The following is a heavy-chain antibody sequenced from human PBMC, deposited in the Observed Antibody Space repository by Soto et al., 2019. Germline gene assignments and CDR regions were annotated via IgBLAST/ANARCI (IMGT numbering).Heavy chain of an antibody. V-gene: IGHV3-48*01. CDR3: ARSTYDFWSGYATPDAFDI. CDR2: ISSSSSTI. Sequence: GGSLRLSCAASGFTFSSYSMNWVRQAPGKGLEWVSYISSSSSTIYYADSGKGRFTISRDNAKNSLYLQMNSLRAEDTAVYYCARSTYDFWSGYATPDAFDIWGQGTMVTVSS. D-gene: IGHD3-3*01. J-gene: IGHJ3*02. CDR1: GFTFSSYS.